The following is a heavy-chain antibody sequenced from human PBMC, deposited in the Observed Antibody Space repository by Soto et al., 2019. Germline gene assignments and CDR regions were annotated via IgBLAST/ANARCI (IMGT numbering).Heavy chain of an antibody. V-gene: IGHV3-13*01. CDR1: GFTFSSYD. J-gene: IGHJ6*03. CDR2: IGTAGDT. D-gene: IGHD4-17*01. Sequence: EVQLVESGGGLVQPGGSLRLSCAASGFTFSSYDMHWVRQATGKGLEWVSAIGTAGDTYYPGSVKGRFTISRENAKNSLCLQMNSLRAGDTAVYYCARADPTTVRSYYYYYYMDVWGKGTTVTVSS. CDR3: ARADPTTVRSYYYYYYMDV.